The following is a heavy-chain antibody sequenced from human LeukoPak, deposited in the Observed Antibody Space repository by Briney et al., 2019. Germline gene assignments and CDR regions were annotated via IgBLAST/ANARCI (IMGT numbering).Heavy chain of an antibody. CDR1: GFTFSGSA. D-gene: IGHD5-12*01. V-gene: IGHV3-73*01. Sequence: GGSLRLSCAASGFTFSGSAMHWVRQASGKGLEWVGRIRSKANSYATAYAASVKGRFTISRDDSKNTAYLQMNSLKTEDTAVYYCAKDGPGLRLPDYWGQGTLVTVSS. J-gene: IGHJ4*02. CDR3: AKDGPGLRLPDY. CDR2: IRSKANSYAT.